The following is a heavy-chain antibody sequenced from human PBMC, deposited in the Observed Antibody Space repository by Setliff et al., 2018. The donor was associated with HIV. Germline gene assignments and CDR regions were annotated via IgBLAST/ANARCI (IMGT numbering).Heavy chain of an antibody. CDR1: GGSISSSNW. Sequence: SETLSLTCAVSGGSISSSNWWRWVRQPPGKGLEWIGEIYHSGSTYYNAALKSRGSISADTSKNQLSLKVNSVTVADTAVYYCARLSSGWYNWFDPWGQGTLVTVSS. CDR2: IYHSGST. CDR3: ARLSSGWYNWFDP. J-gene: IGHJ5*02. V-gene: IGHV4-4*02. D-gene: IGHD6-19*01.